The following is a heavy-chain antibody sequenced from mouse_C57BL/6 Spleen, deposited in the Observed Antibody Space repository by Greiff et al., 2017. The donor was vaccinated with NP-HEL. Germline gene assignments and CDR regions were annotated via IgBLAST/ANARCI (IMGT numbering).Heavy chain of an antibody. J-gene: IGHJ4*01. CDR2: IYPRDGST. V-gene: IGHV1-85*01. D-gene: IGHD3-3*01. Sequence: VKLQQSGPELVKPGASVKLSCKASGYTFTSYDINWVKQRPGQGLEWIGWIYPRDGSTKYHEKLKGQATLTVDTSSSTAYMELHRLTSEGSAVYVGAGGPYAMDYWGQGTSVTVSA. CDR3: AGGPYAMDY. CDR1: GYTFTSYD.